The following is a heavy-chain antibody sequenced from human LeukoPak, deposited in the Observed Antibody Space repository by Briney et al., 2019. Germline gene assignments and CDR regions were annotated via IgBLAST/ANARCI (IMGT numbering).Heavy chain of an antibody. Sequence: GGSLRLSCAASRFTFSSYAMSWVRQAPGKGLEWVSAISGSGGSTYYADSVKGRFTISRDNSKNTLYLQMNSLRAEDTAVYYCANGYCTNGVCYRIFDYWGQGTLVTVSS. CDR2: ISGSGGST. D-gene: IGHD2-8*01. CDR3: ANGYCTNGVCYRIFDY. CDR1: RFTFSSYA. V-gene: IGHV3-23*01. J-gene: IGHJ4*02.